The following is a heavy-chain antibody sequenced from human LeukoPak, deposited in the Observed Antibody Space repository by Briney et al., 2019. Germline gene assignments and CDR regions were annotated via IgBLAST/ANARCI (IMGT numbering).Heavy chain of an antibody. CDR1: GFTFSSYA. CDR3: ARGGRITMVRGVIITANYYYYYMDV. V-gene: IGHV3-30*04. J-gene: IGHJ6*03. D-gene: IGHD3-10*01. CDR2: ISYDGSNK. Sequence: GRSLRLSCAASGFTFSSYAMHWVRQAPGKGLEWVAVISYDGSNKYYADSVKGRFTISRDNSKNTLYLQMNSLRAEDTAVYYCARGGRITMVRGVIITANYYYYYMDVWGKGTTVTVSS.